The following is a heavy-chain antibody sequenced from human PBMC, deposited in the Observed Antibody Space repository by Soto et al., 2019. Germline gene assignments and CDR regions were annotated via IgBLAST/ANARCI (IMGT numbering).Heavy chain of an antibody. CDR2: IYYSGST. Sequence: QVQLQESGPGLVKPSETLSLTCTVSGGSVSSGSYYWSWIRQPPGKGLEWIGYIYYSGSTNYNPALKSRVTISVEPSKNQFSLNLSSVTAADTAVYYCARQRRSGNDFDYWGQGTLVTVSS. J-gene: IGHJ4*02. V-gene: IGHV4-61*01. CDR1: GGSVSSGSYY. CDR3: ARQRRSGNDFDY. D-gene: IGHD5-12*01.